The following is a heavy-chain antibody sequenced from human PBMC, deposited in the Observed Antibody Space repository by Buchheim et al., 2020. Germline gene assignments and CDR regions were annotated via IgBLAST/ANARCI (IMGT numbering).Heavy chain of an antibody. CDR1: GFTFSSYA. CDR3: ARVGEQRIYYYYGMDV. J-gene: IGHJ6*02. V-gene: IGHV3-30-3*01. CDR2: ISYDGSNK. Sequence: QVQLVESGGGVVQPGRSLRLSCAASGFTFSSYAMHWVRQAPGKGLEWVAVISYDGSNKYYADSVKGRFTISRDNSKNTLYLQMNSLRAEDTAVYYCARVGEQRIYYYYGMDVWGQGTT. D-gene: IGHD1/OR15-1a*01.